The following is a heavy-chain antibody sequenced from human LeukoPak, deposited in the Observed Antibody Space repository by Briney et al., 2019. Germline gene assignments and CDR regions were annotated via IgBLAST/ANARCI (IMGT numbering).Heavy chain of an antibody. CDR1: GGTFSSYA. J-gene: IGHJ4*02. Sequence: SVKVSCKASGGTFSSYAISWVRQAPGQGLEWMGGIIPIFGTANYAQKFQGRVTITTDKSTSTAYMELSSLRSEDTAVYYCARGPYNWNDGRYFDYWGQGTLVTVSS. CDR2: IIPIFGTA. D-gene: IGHD1-20*01. V-gene: IGHV1-69*05. CDR3: ARGPYNWNDGRYFDY.